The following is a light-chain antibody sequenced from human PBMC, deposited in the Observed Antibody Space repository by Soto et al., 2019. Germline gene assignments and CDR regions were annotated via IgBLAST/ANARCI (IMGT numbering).Light chain of an antibody. CDR3: SSYIGSNNFV. CDR1: SGDVDYNY. V-gene: IGLV2-8*01. CDR2: KVS. Sequence: QSVLTQPPSASGSPGQSVTISCTGTSGDVDYNYVSWYQQYPDKAPKLMIYKVSGRPSGVPDRFSGSKSGNTAFLTVSGLQPEDEADYYCSSYIGSNNFVFGTGTKATVL. J-gene: IGLJ1*01.